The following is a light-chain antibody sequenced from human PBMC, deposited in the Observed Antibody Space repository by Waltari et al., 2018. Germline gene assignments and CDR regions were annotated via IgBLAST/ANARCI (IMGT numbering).Light chain of an antibody. CDR3: QTGGHGTWV. CDR1: GGRSNDI. J-gene: IGLJ3*02. V-gene: IGLV4-69*01. Sequence: QLVLTQSPSASASLGASVKLTCTLRGGRSNDIISWHTQQPEKGPRFLMKVDSDGSHSRGDEIPDRFSGSSSGAERYLIISSLQSEDEADYYCQTGGHGTWVFGGGTKLTVL. CDR2: VDSDGSH.